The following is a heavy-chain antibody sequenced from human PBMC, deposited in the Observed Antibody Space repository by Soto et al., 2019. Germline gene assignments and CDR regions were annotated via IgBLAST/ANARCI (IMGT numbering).Heavy chain of an antibody. CDR1: GFIFSNYA. D-gene: IGHD6-19*01. V-gene: IGHV3-23*01. J-gene: IGHJ4*02. Sequence: DVQLLESGGDLVQPGGSLRLSCAASGFIFSNYAMTWVRQAPGKGPEWVSTFTSGGSTYYRDTVKGRFTISRDNSKNTLYLQMNSLRAEDTAVYYCARTVKYNSQSSGWANRFDYWGQGTLVTVSS. CDR2: FTSGGST. CDR3: ARTVKYNSQSSGWANRFDY.